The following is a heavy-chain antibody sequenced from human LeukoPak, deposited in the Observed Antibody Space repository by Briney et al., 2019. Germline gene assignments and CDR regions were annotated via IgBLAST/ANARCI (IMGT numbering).Heavy chain of an antibody. CDR1: GITVSSYS. CDR2: ISSSSSSI. J-gene: IGHJ4*02. V-gene: IGHV3-21*01. Sequence: GGSLRLSCAASGITVSSYSMNWVGQALGKGLEWVSSISSSSSSIYYADSVKGRFTISRDNAKNSLYLQMNSLRDKDTAVYYCARIPLQYFDWSSPSIWGQGTLVTVSS. CDR3: ARIPLQYFDWSSPSI. D-gene: IGHD3-9*01.